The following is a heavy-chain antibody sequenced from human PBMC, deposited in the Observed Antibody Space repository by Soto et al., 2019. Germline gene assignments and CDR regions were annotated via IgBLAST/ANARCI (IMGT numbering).Heavy chain of an antibody. CDR3: AKEHHYSSSWSEFDY. V-gene: IGHV3-23*01. J-gene: IGHJ4*02. CDR2: ISGSGVST. Sequence: EVQLLGSGGGLVQPGGSLRLSCAASGFTFSSYAMSWVRQAPGKGLEWVSAISGSGVSTYYADSVKGRFTISRDNSKNTLYLQMNSLRAEDTAVYYCAKEHHYSSSWSEFDYWAQGTLVTVSS. CDR1: GFTFSSYA. D-gene: IGHD6-13*01.